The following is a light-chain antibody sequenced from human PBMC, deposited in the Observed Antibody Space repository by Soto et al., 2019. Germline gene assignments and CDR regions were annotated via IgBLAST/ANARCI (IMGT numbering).Light chain of an antibody. CDR3: SSYTGSSTGV. V-gene: IGLV2-14*01. Sequence: QSVLTQPASVSGSPGQSIAISCTGTSSDVGGYNYVSWYQQHPGKTPNLMIYDVSNRPSGVSNRFSGSKSGNTASLTISGLQAEDEADYYCSSYTGSSTGVFGGGSKVTVL. CDR2: DVS. CDR1: SSDVGGYNY. J-gene: IGLJ3*02.